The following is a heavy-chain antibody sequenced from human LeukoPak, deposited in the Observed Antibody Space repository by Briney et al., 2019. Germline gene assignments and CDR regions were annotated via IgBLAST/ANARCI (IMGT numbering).Heavy chain of an antibody. CDR2: IKQDGSEK. V-gene: IGHV3-7*03. CDR3: ARGPRRACSSGCPNWFDP. Sequence: GGSLRLSCAVSGFTLSNYWMSWVRQAPGKGLEWVANIKQDGSEKYYVDSVKGRFTISRDNAKNSLYLQMNSLRAEDTAVYYCARGPRRACSSGCPNWFDPWGQGTLVTVFS. D-gene: IGHD6-19*01. J-gene: IGHJ5*02. CDR1: GFTLSNYW.